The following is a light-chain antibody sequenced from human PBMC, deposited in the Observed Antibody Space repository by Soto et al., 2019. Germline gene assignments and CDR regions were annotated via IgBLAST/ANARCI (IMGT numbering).Light chain of an antibody. CDR3: QQYATYPLT. J-gene: IGKJ4*01. V-gene: IGKV3-20*01. Sequence: EIVLTQSPGTLSLSPGERATLSCRASQSVSNNYLAWYQRKPGQSPRLLIYGASSRATGIPDRFSGSGSGADFTLTISRLDPEDFALYYCQQYATYPLTFGGGTKVDIK. CDR2: GAS. CDR1: QSVSNNY.